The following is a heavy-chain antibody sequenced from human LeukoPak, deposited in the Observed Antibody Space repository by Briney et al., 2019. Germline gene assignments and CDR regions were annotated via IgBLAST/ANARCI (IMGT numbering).Heavy chain of an antibody. CDR1: GFTFSSYG. CDR3: AKGHDYGDSSFDY. V-gene: IGHV3-30*02. CDR2: IRYDGSNQ. D-gene: IGHD4-17*01. J-gene: IGHJ4*02. Sequence: GVSLRLSCAASGFTFSSYGLHWVRQAPGKGLEWVTFIRYDGSNQYYADSVKGRFAISRDNSKNTPFLQMNSLRAEDTAVYYCAKGHDYGDSSFDYWGQGTLVTVSS.